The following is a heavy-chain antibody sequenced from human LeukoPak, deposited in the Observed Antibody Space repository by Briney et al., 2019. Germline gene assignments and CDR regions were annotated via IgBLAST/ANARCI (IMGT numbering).Heavy chain of an antibody. D-gene: IGHD2/OR15-2a*01. CDR2: IDPNNGDT. CDR1: GYTFTDYY. CDR3: ARRNKNSDEGLDY. J-gene: IGHJ4*02. V-gene: IGHV1-2*02. Sequence: ASVKVSCKASGYTFTDYYIHWVRRAPGQGLEWVGWIDPNNGDTDPPQKFQGRVTVTRDTSITTAYMEISRLRSDDTAVYYCARRNKNSDEGLDYWGQGTLVTVSS.